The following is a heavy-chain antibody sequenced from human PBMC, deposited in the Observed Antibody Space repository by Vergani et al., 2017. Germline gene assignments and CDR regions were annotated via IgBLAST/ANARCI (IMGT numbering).Heavy chain of an antibody. V-gene: IGHV3-23*01. Sequence: EVQLLESGGRLVQPGGSLRLSCVASGFAFSRYAMSWVRQAPGKGLEWVSGLTASGSGISYADSVRGRFTISRDNSKNTLYLQMNSLRAEDTAVYYCAKSLLGYCSSTSCYYYYYMDVWGKGTTVTVSS. CDR2: LTASGSGI. D-gene: IGHD2-2*01. CDR3: AKSLLGYCSSTSCYYYYYMDV. CDR1: GFAFSRYA. J-gene: IGHJ6*03.